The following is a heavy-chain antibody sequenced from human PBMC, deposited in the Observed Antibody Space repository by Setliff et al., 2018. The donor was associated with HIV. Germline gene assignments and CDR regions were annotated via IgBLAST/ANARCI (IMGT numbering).Heavy chain of an antibody. CDR1: GFTFSSYS. CDR2: ISSNSSYI. V-gene: IGHV3-21*01. CDR3: ARVKPHLRRSGSYWIVDY. Sequence: PGGSLRLSCAASGFTFSSYSMNWVRQAPGKGLEWVSSISSNSSYIYYADSVKGRFTISGDNAKNSLYLQMNSLRAEDTAVYHCARVKPHLRRSGSYWIVDYWGQGTLVTVSS. D-gene: IGHD1-26*01. J-gene: IGHJ4*02.